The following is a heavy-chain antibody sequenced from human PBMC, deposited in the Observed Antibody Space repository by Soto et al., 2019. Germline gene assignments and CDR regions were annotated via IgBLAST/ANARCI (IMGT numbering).Heavy chain of an antibody. CDR3: AKGLFAGQDYYYYYGMDV. V-gene: IGHV3-23*01. CDR1: GFTFSSYA. D-gene: IGHD6-13*01. Sequence: PGGSLRLSCAASGFTFSSYAMSWVRQAPGKGLEWVSAISGSGGSTYYADSVKGRFTISGDNSKNTLYLQMNSLRAEDTAVYYCAKGLFAGQDYYYYYGMDVWGQGTTVTVSS. J-gene: IGHJ6*02. CDR2: ISGSGGST.